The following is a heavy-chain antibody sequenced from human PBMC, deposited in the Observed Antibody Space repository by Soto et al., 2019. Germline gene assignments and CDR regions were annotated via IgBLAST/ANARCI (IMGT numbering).Heavy chain of an antibody. D-gene: IGHD3-16*02. J-gene: IGHJ4*02. V-gene: IGHV4-30-4*01. CDR3: ARTWGSYRDFAY. CDR2: IYYSGST. Sequence: QVQLQESGPGLVKPSQTLSLTCTVSGGSISSGDYYWSWIRQPPGKGLEWIGYIYYSGSTYYNPSLKSRXXIXVAXSKNQFSLKLSSVTAADTAVYYCARTWGSYRDFAYWGQGTLVTVSS. CDR1: GGSISSGDYY.